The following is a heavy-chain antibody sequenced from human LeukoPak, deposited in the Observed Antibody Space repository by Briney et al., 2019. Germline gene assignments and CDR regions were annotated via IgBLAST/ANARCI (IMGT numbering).Heavy chain of an antibody. CDR3: ARGRYGDGFAHFDY. CDR2: ITPSGGA. Sequence: EASVKVSCKTSGYTFTSYAMLWVRQAPGQGLEWMGWITPSGGANYPQKFQGRVAITRDTSITTAYMDLSRLTSDDTAVYYRARGRYGDGFAHFDYWGQGALVTVSS. CDR1: GYTFTSYA. V-gene: IGHV1-2*02. J-gene: IGHJ4*02. D-gene: IGHD5-24*01.